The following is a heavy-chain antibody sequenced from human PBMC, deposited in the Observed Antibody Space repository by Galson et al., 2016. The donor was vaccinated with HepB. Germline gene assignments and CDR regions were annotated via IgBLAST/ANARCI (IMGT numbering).Heavy chain of an antibody. J-gene: IGHJ4*02. V-gene: IGHV5-51*01. CDR2: IYPGDSDT. CDR3: ARHFDCSTSSCYLDY. D-gene: IGHD2-15*01. Sequence: QSGAEVTKPGESLKISCEASGSSFTKYWIGWVRQMPGGGLEWMAIIYPGDSDTRYSPSFQGQVTISADKSTSTAYLQWNSLKASDTAMYYCARHFDCSTSSCYLDYWGRGTLVTVSS. CDR1: GSSFTKYW.